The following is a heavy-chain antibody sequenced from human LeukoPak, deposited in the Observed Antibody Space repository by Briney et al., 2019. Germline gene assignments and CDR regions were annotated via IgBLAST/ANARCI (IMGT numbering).Heavy chain of an antibody. J-gene: IGHJ6*03. CDR2: INSDGSST. V-gene: IGHV3-74*01. CDR1: GFTFSSYW. Sequence: GGSLRLSCAASGFTFSSYWMHWVRQAPGKGLVWVSRINSDGSSTSYADSVKGRFTISRDNAKNTLYLQMNSLRADDTAVYYCAREYYFYHMDGWGKGTTVTVSS. CDR3: AREYYFYHMDG.